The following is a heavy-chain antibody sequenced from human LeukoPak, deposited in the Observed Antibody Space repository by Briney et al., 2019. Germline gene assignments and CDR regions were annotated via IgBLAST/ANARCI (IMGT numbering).Heavy chain of an antibody. CDR3: AGVGGYSSSWYEGDWFDP. CDR1: GVSISSYY. Sequence: PSETLSLTCTASGVSISSYYWSWIRQPPGKGLEWIGYIYYSGSTNYNPSLKSRVTISVDTSKNKFSLKLSSVTAADTAGYYCAGVGGYSSSWYEGDWFDPWGQGTLVTVSS. D-gene: IGHD6-13*01. V-gene: IGHV4-59*01. J-gene: IGHJ5*02. CDR2: IYYSGST.